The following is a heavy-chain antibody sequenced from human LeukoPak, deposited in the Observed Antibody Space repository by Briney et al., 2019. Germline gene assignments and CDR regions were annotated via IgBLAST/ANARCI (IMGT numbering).Heavy chain of an antibody. J-gene: IGHJ6*03. Sequence: ASVKVSCKASGYTFTSYDINWVRQAPGQGLEWMGWISAYNGNTNYAQKLQGRVTMTTDTSTSTAYMELRSLRSDDTAVYYCARDKGMQCSSTSCYGGGYYYYYMDVWGKGTTVTISS. CDR2: ISAYNGNT. V-gene: IGHV1-18*01. CDR1: GYTFTSYD. D-gene: IGHD2-2*01. CDR3: ARDKGMQCSSTSCYGGGYYYYYMDV.